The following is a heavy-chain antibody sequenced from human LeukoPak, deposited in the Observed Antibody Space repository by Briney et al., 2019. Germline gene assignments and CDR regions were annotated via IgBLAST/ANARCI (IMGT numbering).Heavy chain of an antibody. V-gene: IGHV1-69*06. CDR1: GGTFSSYA. CDR2: IIPIFGTA. CDR3: ASGYSGSLTNPVRFDY. D-gene: IGHD1-26*01. J-gene: IGHJ4*02. Sequence: ASVKVSCKASGGTFSSYAISWVRQAPGHRLEWMGGIIPIFGTANYAQKFQGRVTITADKSTSTAYMELGSLRSEDTAVYYCASGYSGSLTNPVRFDYWGQGTLVTVSS.